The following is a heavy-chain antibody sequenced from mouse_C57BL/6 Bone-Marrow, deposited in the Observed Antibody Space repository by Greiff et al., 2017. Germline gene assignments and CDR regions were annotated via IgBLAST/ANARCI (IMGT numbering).Heavy chain of an antibody. CDR2: ISDGGSYT. CDR3: AREGYYGFYAMDY. J-gene: IGHJ4*01. V-gene: IGHV5-4*01. D-gene: IGHD1-1*01. CDR1: GFTFSSYA. Sequence: EVKLVESGGGLVKPGGSLKLSCAASGFTFSSYAMSWVRQTPEKRLEWVATISDGGSYTYYPDNVKGRFTISRDNAKNNLYLQMSHLKSEDTAMYYCAREGYYGFYAMDYWGQGTSVTVSS.